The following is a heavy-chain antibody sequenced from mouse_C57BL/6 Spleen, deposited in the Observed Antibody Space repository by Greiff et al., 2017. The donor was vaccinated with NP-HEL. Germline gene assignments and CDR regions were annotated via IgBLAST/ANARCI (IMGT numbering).Heavy chain of an antibody. V-gene: IGHV1-18*01. CDR1: GYTFTDYN. J-gene: IGHJ1*03. CDR2: INPNNGGT. D-gene: IGHD1-1*01. CDR3: ARPATVVDWYFDV. Sequence: EVQLQQSGPELVKPGASVKIPCKASGYTFTDYNMDWVKQSHGKSLEWIGDINPNNGGTIYNQKFKGKATLTVDKASSTAYMELRSLTSEDTAVYYCARPATVVDWYFDVWGTGTTVTVSS.